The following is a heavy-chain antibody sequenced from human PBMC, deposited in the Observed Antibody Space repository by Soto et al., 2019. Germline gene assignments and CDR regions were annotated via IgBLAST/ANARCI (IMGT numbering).Heavy chain of an antibody. Sequence: SVKVSCKASGGTFSSYTISWVRQAPGQGLEWMGRIIPILGIANYAQKFQSRVTITADKSTSTAYMELSSLRSEDTAVYYCARRDNGWWLPLGDAFDIWGQGTMVTVSS. CDR3: ARRDNGWWLPLGDAFDI. CDR1: GGTFSSYT. CDR2: IIPILGIA. D-gene: IGHD6-19*01. V-gene: IGHV1-69*02. J-gene: IGHJ3*02.